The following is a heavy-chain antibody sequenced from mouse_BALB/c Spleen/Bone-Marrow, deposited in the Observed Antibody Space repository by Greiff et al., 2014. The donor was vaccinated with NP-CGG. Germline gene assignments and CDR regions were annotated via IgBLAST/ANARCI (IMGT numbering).Heavy chain of an antibody. CDR2: IDPENGNT. CDR3: ASYYRYDRYFDV. J-gene: IGHJ1*01. CDR1: GFNIKDYY. Sequence: EVKLEESGAELVRPGALVKLSYKASGFNIKDYYMYWVKQRPEQGLEWIGWIDPENGNTIYDPKFQGKASITVDTSSNTAYLQLSSLTSKDTAVYYCASYYRYDRYFDVWGAGTTVTVSS. D-gene: IGHD2-14*01. V-gene: IGHV14-1*02.